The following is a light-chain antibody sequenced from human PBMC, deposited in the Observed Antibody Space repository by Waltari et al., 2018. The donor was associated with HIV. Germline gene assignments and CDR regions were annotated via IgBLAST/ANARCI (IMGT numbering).Light chain of an antibody. Sequence: QSALTQPPSTSGTPGQQVTIPCSGSSSNIGDNYVSWYQQLPGTAPKLLIYRNSQRPSGVLDRFSGSKSGTSASLAINDLRSEDEAEYHCAAWDDSLSGWVFGGGTNLTVL. V-gene: IGLV1-47*01. CDR3: AAWDDSLSGWV. CDR1: SSNIGDNY. CDR2: RNS. J-gene: IGLJ3*02.